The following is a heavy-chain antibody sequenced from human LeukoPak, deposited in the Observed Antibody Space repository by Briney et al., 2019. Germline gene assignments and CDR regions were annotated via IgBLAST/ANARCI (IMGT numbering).Heavy chain of an antibody. D-gene: IGHD3-22*01. CDR3: ARAYYDTSGYPGWYFDL. V-gene: IGHV4-4*07. Sequence: SETLSLTCTVSGGSISSYYWSWIRQPAGKGLQWIGRIYTSGSTNCNPSLKSRVTMSVDTSKNQFSLKLTSVTAADTAVYYCARAYYDTSGYPGWYFDLWGRGTLVTVSS. J-gene: IGHJ2*01. CDR1: GGSISSYY. CDR2: IYTSGST.